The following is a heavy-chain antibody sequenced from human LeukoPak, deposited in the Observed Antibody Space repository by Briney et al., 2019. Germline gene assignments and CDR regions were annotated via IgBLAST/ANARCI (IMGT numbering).Heavy chain of an antibody. CDR2: IWYDGSNK. Sequence: PGGSLRLSCAASGFTFSSYGMHWVRQAPGKGLEWVAVIWYDGSNKYYADSVKGRFTISRDNSKNTLYLQMNSLRAEDTAVYYCEKGGYDYVWGGSRNDAFDIWGQGTMVTVSS. V-gene: IGHV3-33*06. J-gene: IGHJ3*02. D-gene: IGHD3-16*01. CDR1: GFTFSSYG. CDR3: EKGGYDYVWGGSRNDAFDI.